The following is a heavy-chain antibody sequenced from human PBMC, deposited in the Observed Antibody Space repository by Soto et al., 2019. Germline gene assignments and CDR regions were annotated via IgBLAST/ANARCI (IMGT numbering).Heavy chain of an antibody. J-gene: IGHJ4*02. CDR2: IIPILGIA. Sequence: ASVKVSCKASGGTFSSYTISWVRQAPGQGLEWMGRIIPILGIANYAQKFQGRVTITADKSTSTAYMELSSLRSEDTAVYYCARDDYGGNSSPSVWGQGTLVTVSS. CDR1: GGTFSSYT. D-gene: IGHD4-17*01. CDR3: ARDDYGGNSSPSV. V-gene: IGHV1-69*04.